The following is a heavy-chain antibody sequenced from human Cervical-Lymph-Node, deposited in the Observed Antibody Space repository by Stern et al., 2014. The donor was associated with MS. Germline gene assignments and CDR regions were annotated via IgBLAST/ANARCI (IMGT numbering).Heavy chain of an antibody. V-gene: IGHV2-70*11. J-gene: IGHJ4*02. CDR1: GFSLSTSGMC. CDR2: IGWDDDK. Sequence: ESGPALVKPTQTLTLTCTFSGFSLSTSGMCVTWIRQPPGKALEWLASIGWDDDKYYSTSLRTRLTISKDTSKNQVVLTMTNMDPVDTATYYCARIRRSGIGPLSVTFDYWGQGTLVTVSS. D-gene: IGHD6-13*01. CDR3: ARIRRSGIGPLSVTFDY.